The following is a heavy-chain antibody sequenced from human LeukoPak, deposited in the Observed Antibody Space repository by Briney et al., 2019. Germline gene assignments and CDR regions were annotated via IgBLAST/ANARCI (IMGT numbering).Heavy chain of an antibody. J-gene: IGHJ3*02. D-gene: IGHD3-22*01. CDR3: ARTLYDSSGYYYLAAFDI. CDR1: GYTFTSYY. Sequence: ASVKVSCKASGYTFTSYYMHWVRQAPGQGLEWMGWINPNSGGTNYAQKFQGRVTMTRDTSISTAYMELSRLRSDDTAVYYCARTLYDSSGYYYLAAFDIWGQGTMVTVSS. V-gene: IGHV1-2*02. CDR2: INPNSGGT.